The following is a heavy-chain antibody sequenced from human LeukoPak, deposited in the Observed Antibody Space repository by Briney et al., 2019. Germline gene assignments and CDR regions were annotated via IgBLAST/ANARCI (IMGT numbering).Heavy chain of an antibody. V-gene: IGHV4-34*01. J-gene: IGHJ5*02. CDR2: INESGST. CDR1: GGSFSAYY. Sequence: SETLSLTCGVYGGSFSAYYWSWIRQPPGKGLEWIGEINESGSTNHNSSLKSRVTISVDTPKNQFSLKLTSVTAADTAVYYCVTSRKYTGSDWVNWFDPWGQGTLVTVSS. D-gene: IGHD5-12*01. CDR3: VTSRKYTGSDWVNWFDP.